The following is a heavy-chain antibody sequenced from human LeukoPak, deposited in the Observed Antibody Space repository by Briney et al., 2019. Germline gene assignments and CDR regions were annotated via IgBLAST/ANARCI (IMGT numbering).Heavy chain of an antibody. J-gene: IGHJ4*02. V-gene: IGHV3-74*01. CDR3: AKSDPPLPY. Sequence: GGSLRLSCAASGFTFSNERMHWVRQAPGKGVLWVSYINNDGSSPTYAGSVKGRFTISRDNAKNTVYLQMNSLTVEDTGVYFCAKSDPPLPYWGQGALVAVSS. CDR1: GFTFSNER. CDR2: INNDGSSP.